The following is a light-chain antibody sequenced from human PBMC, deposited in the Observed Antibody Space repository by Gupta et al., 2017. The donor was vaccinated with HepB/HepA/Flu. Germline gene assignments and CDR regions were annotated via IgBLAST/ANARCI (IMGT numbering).Light chain of an antibody. CDR2: SND. Sequence: VLTHPPSPSGTPGQRVTISCSGSSSNIGTNYVYWYHQFPGTAPKVLMYSNDQRPSGVPDRFSGSKSGTSASLAISGLRSEDEADYYCAAWDDNLSAFVFGGGTKMTVL. V-gene: IGLV1-47*02. CDR3: AAWDDNLSAFV. CDR1: SSNIGTNY. J-gene: IGLJ3*02.